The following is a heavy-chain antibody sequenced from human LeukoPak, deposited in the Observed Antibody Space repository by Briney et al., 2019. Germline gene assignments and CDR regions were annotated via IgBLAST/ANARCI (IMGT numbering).Heavy chain of an antibody. V-gene: IGHV3-7*01. Sequence: PGGSLRLSCAASGFTFSYYWMSWVRQAPGKGLEWVANIKQEGSEKYYVDSVKGRFTISRDTAKNSLYLQISSPRAENTAVCYSARGLGELSLLRGLYFYHHRGVWGKGNTVSVSS. D-gene: IGHD3-16*02. CDR2: IKQEGSEK. CDR3: ARGLGELSLLRGLYFYHHRGV. CDR1: GFTFSYYW. J-gene: IGHJ6*03.